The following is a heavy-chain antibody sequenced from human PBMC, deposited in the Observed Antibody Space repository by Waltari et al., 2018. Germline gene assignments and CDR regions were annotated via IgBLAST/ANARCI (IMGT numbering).Heavy chain of an antibody. CDR1: SYSIRSGYF. Sequence: QVQLQESGPGLARPSETLSLTCDVSSYSIRSGYFWGWIRQPPGKGLQWRGSISHSGSTYYNPSLKSRVTWSVDTSKNQFALKVTAVTVADTATYYCVRDLGGSGNSWFDAWGQGSLVIVSS. CDR3: VRDLGGSGNSWFDA. D-gene: IGHD3-10*01. J-gene: IGHJ5*02. V-gene: IGHV4-38-2*01. CDR2: ISHSGST.